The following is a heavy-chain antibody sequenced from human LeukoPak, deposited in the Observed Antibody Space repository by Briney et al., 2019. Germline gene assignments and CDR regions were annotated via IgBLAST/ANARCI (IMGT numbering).Heavy chain of an antibody. Sequence: GGSLRLSCAASGFTFSSYGMHWVRQAPGKGLEWVTVTSYDGSNRYYADSVKGRFTISRDNSKNTLYLQMNSLRAEDTAVYYCARCIVGAANWFDPWGQGTLVTVSS. V-gene: IGHV3-33*01. D-gene: IGHD1-26*01. CDR1: GFTFSSYG. J-gene: IGHJ5*01. CDR3: ARCIVGAANWFDP. CDR2: TSYDGSNR.